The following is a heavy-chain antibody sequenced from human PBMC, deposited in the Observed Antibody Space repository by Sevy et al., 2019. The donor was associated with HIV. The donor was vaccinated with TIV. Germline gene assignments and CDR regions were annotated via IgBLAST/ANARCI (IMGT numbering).Heavy chain of an antibody. Sequence: GGSLRLSCAASGFTFSSYWMHWVRQAPGKGLVWVSRINSDGSSTSYADSVKGRFTISRDNAKNTLYLQMNSLRAEDTAVYYCASFTFGGVIAFDYWGQRTLVTVSS. CDR1: GFTFSSYW. J-gene: IGHJ4*02. CDR2: INSDGSST. CDR3: ASFTFGGVIAFDY. D-gene: IGHD3-16*02. V-gene: IGHV3-74*01.